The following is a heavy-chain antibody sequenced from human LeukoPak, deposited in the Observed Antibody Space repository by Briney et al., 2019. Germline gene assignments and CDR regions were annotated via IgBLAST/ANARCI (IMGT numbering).Heavy chain of an antibody. V-gene: IGHV4-59*12. CDR1: GGSISSYY. CDR2: IYYGGST. CDR3: ARSPTKRVPEDY. Sequence: SETLSLTCSVSGGSISSYYWSWIRQPPGKGLEWIGYIYYGGSTNYNPSLKSRVTISVDTSRNQFSLRLTSVTAADTAVYYCARSPTKRVPEDYWGQGTLVTVSS. J-gene: IGHJ4*02. D-gene: IGHD2-2*01.